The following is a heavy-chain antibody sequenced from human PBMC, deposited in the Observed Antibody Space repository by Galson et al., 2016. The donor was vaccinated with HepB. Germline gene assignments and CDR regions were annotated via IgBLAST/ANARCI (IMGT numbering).Heavy chain of an antibody. CDR1: GFTFSTYA. D-gene: IGHD2-15*01. CDR2: ISGSGDNT. CDR3: TKSRDGYASKPGVN. Sequence: SLRLSCAVSGFTFSTYAMSWVRQAPGKGLEWVSSISGSGDNTYYADSVKGRFTISRDNSKNTLYLQMNSLRAEDTAVYYCTKSRDGYASKPGVNWGQGTLVTVSS. V-gene: IGHV3-23*01. J-gene: IGHJ4*02.